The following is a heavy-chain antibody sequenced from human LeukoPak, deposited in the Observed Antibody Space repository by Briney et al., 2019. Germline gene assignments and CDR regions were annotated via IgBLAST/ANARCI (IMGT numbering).Heavy chain of an antibody. CDR3: AKGPRAGLRYWYFDL. V-gene: IGHV3-30-3*01. CDR1: GFTFSSYA. D-gene: IGHD2-21*02. CDR2: ISYDGSNK. Sequence: GGSLRLSCAASGFTFSSYAMHWVRQAPGKGLEWVAVISYDGSNKYYADSVKGRFTISRDNSNNTLFLQMNSLSADDTAVYFCAKGPRAGLRYWYFDLWGRGSLVTVSS. J-gene: IGHJ2*01.